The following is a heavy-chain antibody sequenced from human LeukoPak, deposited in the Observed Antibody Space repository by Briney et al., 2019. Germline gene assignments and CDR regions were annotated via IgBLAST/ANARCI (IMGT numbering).Heavy chain of an antibody. CDR1: SGSISSSPYY. Sequence: SETLSLTCTVSSGSISSSPYYWGWIRQSPGKGLEWIGSISYSGTTYYNPSLKSRVTISVDTSKNQFSLKLSSVTAADTAVYYCARDPGDVVTQGLSYFDYWGQGTLVTVSS. CDR3: ARDPGDVVTQGLSYFDY. CDR2: ISYSGTT. V-gene: IGHV4-39*07. D-gene: IGHD4-23*01. J-gene: IGHJ4*02.